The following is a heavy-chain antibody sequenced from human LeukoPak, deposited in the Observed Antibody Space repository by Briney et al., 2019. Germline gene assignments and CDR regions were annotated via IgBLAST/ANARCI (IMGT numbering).Heavy chain of an antibody. CDR1: GTSFSSYY. D-gene: IGHD4-17*01. Sequence: SETLSPTCGVSGTSFSSYYWSWIRQTPGKGLEWIGEVSHSGYTDMNPSLKSRVTISVDTSKNQFSLMLTSVTAADTAVYFCARMTTGHDYWGQGTLVTVSS. J-gene: IGHJ4*02. CDR2: VSHSGYT. CDR3: ARMTTGHDY. V-gene: IGHV4-34*01.